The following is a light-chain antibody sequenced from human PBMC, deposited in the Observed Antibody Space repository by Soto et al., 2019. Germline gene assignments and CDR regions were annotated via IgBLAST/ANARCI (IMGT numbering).Light chain of an antibody. CDR1: QGVSTK. CDR2: GAS. V-gene: IGKV3-15*01. Sequence: EVVLTQSPATLSVSPGDRVTLSCRASQGVSTKLAWYQQKPGQSPRLLIFGASARATDIPARFSASGSGTDFTLTISSLQSEDFAVYYCQRYNNWPLTFGGGTKVESK. CDR3: QRYNNWPLT. J-gene: IGKJ4*01.